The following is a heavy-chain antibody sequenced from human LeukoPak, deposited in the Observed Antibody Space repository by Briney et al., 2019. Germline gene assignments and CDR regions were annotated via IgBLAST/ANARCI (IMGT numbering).Heavy chain of an antibody. Sequence: SETLSLTCTVSGGSISSYYWSWIRQPPGKGLEWIGYVYYSGSTSYNPSLKSRVTISVDTSKNQFSLKLSSVTAADTAAYYCARGGTVYSSSWYSFDAFDIWGQGTMVTVSS. J-gene: IGHJ3*02. CDR3: ARGGTVYSSSWYSFDAFDI. V-gene: IGHV4-59*08. CDR2: VYYSGST. D-gene: IGHD6-13*01. CDR1: GGSISSYY.